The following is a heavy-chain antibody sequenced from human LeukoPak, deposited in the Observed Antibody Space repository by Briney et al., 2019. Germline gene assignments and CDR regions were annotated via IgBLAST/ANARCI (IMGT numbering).Heavy chain of an antibody. CDR3: ARHGYCSSTSCYDGVYYYYGMDV. D-gene: IGHD2-2*01. Sequence: GASVKVSCKASGYTFTGYYMHWVRQAPGQGLEWMGGIIPIFGTANYAQKFQGRVTITADESTSTAYMELSSLRSEDTAVYYCARHGYCSSTSCYDGVYYYYGMDVWGQGTTVTVSS. CDR2: IIPIFGTA. V-gene: IGHV1-69*13. J-gene: IGHJ6*02. CDR1: GYTFTGYY.